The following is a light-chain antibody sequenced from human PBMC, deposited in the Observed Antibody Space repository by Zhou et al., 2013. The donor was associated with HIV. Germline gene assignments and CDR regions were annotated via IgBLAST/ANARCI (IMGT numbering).Light chain of an antibody. CDR1: QIVISNY. CDR2: DAT. CDR3: HQYSLAPLT. Sequence: EIVLTQSPDTLSLSPGASASLSCRASQIVISNYLAWYQQRPGQAPRLLIYDATSRATGIPDRFSGSGSGTDFTLTIDRLEPEDFAVYYCHQYSLAPLTFGQGTKVDIE. V-gene: IGKV3-20*01. J-gene: IGKJ1*01.